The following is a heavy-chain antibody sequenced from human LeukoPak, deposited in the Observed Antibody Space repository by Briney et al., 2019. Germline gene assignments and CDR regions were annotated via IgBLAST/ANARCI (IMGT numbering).Heavy chain of an antibody. CDR2: VYVSGST. V-gene: IGHV4-59*01. CDR1: GGSMSSYY. D-gene: IGHD2-15*01. J-gene: IGHJ4*02. CDR3: AGIVAALGGADDFDY. Sequence: PSETLSLTCTVSGGSMSSYYWSWIRQPPGKGPEWIGYVYVSGSTNYNPSLRSRVTISVDTSKNHFSLKLTSVTAADTAVYYCAGIVAALGGADDFDYWGQGALVTVSS.